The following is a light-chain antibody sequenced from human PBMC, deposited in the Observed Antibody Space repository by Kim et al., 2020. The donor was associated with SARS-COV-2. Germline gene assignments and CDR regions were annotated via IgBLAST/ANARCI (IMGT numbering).Light chain of an antibody. Sequence: RVTIACTGSSSNIGAGYDVHWYQRLPGAAPKILIYGNTDRPSGVPDRFSGSKSGTSVSLAITGLQAEDEADYYCQSYDSSLSDSVFGGGTQLTVL. CDR3: QSYDSSLSDSV. CDR1: SSNIGAGYD. J-gene: IGLJ3*02. V-gene: IGLV1-40*01. CDR2: GNT.